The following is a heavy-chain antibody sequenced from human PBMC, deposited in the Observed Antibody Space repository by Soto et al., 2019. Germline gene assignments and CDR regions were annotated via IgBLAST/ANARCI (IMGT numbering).Heavy chain of an antibody. CDR2: ISWNSDTI. J-gene: IGHJ4*02. D-gene: IGHD4-17*01. CDR1: GFTFGDYA. V-gene: IGHV3-9*01. CDR3: AKSPYGDYERYLDY. Sequence: EVQLVESGGGLVQPGRSLRLSCAASGFTFGDYAMHWVRQAPGKGVEWVSAISWNSDTIGYADSVKGRFTISRDNAKNSLYLQMNSLRPEDTALYYCAKSPYGDYERYLDYWGQGTLVTVSS.